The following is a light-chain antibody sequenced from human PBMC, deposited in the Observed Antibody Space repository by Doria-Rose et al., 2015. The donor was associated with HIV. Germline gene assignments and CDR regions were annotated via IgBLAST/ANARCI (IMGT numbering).Light chain of an antibody. J-gene: IGKJ1*01. V-gene: IGKV3-20*01. CDR2: DGS. CDR1: QRVKSSY. CDR3: HQYGTSWT. Sequence: EIVLTQFPGTLSLSPGERATLSCRASQRVKSSYLAWYQQKPGQAPSLLIYDGSTRATGIPDRFSASGSGTDFTLTINRLEPEDFALYYCHQYGTSWTFGQGTKVEI.